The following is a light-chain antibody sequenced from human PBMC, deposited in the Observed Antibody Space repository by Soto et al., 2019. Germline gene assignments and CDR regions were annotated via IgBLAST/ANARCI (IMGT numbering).Light chain of an antibody. Sequence: IVMTQSPATLSVSPGERATLSCRASQNVSSNLAWYQQKPGQAPRLLIYGASTRATGFPARFSGSGSGIEFTLTISSLQSEDFAVYYCQQYNYWPRTFGQGTKVDIK. CDR1: QNVSSN. V-gene: IGKV3-15*01. J-gene: IGKJ1*01. CDR2: GAS. CDR3: QQYNYWPRT.